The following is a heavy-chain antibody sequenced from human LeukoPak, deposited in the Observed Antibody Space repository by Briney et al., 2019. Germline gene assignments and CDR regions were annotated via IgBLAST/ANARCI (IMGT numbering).Heavy chain of an antibody. CDR1: GGSLSGYN. CDR3: ARVDFGGYSSGS. J-gene: IGHJ5*02. D-gene: IGHD6-19*01. CDR2: INHSGST. V-gene: IGHV4-34*01. Sequence: SETLSLTCAVYGGSLSGYNWSWIRQPPGKGLEWIGEINHSGSTNYNPSLKSRVTISVDPSKNQFSLKLSSVTAADTAVYYCARVDFGGYSSGSWGQGTLVTVSS.